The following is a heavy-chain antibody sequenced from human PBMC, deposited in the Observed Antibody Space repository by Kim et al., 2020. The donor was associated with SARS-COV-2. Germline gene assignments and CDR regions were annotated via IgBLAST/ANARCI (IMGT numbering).Heavy chain of an antibody. Sequence: LKRRVTISVDTSKNQFSLKLSSVTAADTAVYYCARHEVWGWFPLYYFDYWGQGTLVTVSS. CDR3: ARHEVWGWFPLYYFDY. J-gene: IGHJ4*02. V-gene: IGHV4-39*01. D-gene: IGHD3-16*01.